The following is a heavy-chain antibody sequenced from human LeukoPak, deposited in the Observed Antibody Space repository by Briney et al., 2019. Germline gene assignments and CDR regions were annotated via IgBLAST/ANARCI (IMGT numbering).Heavy chain of an antibody. CDR1: GFTFSSYE. CDR2: ISSSGSTI. D-gene: IGHD3-10*01. J-gene: IGHJ4*02. CDR3: ARVPSGSYGLYYFDY. V-gene: IGHV3-48*03. Sequence: PGGSLRLSCAASGFTFSSYEMNWVRQAPGKGLEWVSYISSSGSTIYYADSVKGRFTISRDNAKNSLYLQMNSLRAEDSAVYYCARVPSGSYGLYYFDYWGQGTLVTVSS.